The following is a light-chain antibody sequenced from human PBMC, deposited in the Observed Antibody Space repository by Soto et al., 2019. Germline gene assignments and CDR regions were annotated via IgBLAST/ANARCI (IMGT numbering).Light chain of an antibody. V-gene: IGLV1-51*01. Sequence: QSVMTQPPSVSAAPGQRVTISCSGSSSNIGGNSVSWYQQLPGTAPKLLIYDDDKRPSGIPDRFSGSKSGTSATLGITGFQTGDEAEQFCGSGDSSLSAYVFGTGTKLTVL. CDR1: SSNIGGNS. CDR3: GSGDSSLSAYV. J-gene: IGLJ1*01. CDR2: DDD.